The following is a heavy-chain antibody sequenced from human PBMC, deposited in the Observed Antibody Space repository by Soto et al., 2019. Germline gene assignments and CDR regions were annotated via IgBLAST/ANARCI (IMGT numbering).Heavy chain of an antibody. D-gene: IGHD6-19*01. CDR3: AKDPQWLGPSKYYFDY. J-gene: IGHJ4*02. V-gene: IGHV3-30*18. Sequence: PGGSLRLSCAASGFTFSSYGMHWVRQAPGKGLEWVAVISYDGSNKYYADSVKGRFTISRDNSKNTLYLQMNSLRAEDTAVYYCAKDPQWLGPSKYYFDYWGQGTLVTVSS. CDR1: GFTFSSYG. CDR2: ISYDGSNK.